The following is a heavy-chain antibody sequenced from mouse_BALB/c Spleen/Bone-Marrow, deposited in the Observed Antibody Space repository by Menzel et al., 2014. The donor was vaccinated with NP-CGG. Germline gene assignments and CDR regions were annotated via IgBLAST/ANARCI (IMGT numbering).Heavy chain of an antibody. V-gene: IGHV1-87*01. CDR3: ARDGNYPAWFAY. CDR1: GYTFTSYW. Sequence: VKLQESGAKLARPGASVKLSCKASGYTFTSYWMQWVKQRPGQGLEWIGAIYPGDGDTRYTQKFKGKATLTADKSSSTAYMQLSSLASEDSAVYYCARDGNYPAWFAYWGQRTLVTVSA. CDR2: IYPGDGDT. J-gene: IGHJ3*01. D-gene: IGHD2-1*01.